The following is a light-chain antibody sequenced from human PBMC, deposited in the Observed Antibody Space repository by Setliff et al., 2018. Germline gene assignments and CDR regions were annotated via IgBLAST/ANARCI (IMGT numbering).Light chain of an antibody. CDR3: SSHTTSSTWV. CDR2: DVS. V-gene: IGLV2-14*01. CDR1: TSDIGTYNY. J-gene: IGLJ3*02. Sequence: QSALAQPASVSGSPGQSITISCSGTTSDIGTYNYVSWYQQYPGKAPKLVIYDVSNRPSGVSNRFSGSKSGNTASLTISGLQAEDEADYYCSSHTTSSTWVFGGGT.